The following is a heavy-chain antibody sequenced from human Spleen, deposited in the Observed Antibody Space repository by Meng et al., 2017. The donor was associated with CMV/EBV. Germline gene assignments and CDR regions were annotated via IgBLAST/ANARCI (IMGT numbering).Heavy chain of an antibody. CDR1: GFNFSTYG. CDR3: ARDLRPTYGSGWYYYYGADV. V-gene: IGHV3-33*01. CDR2: IWYDGSNK. Sequence: GESLKISCAASGFNFSTYGMHWVRQAPGKGLEWVAVIWYDGSNKNYVASVKGRFSISRDNSKNTLYLQMNSLRAEDTAVYYCARDLRPTYGSGWYYYYGADVWGQGTTVTVSS. D-gene: IGHD6-19*01. J-gene: IGHJ6*02.